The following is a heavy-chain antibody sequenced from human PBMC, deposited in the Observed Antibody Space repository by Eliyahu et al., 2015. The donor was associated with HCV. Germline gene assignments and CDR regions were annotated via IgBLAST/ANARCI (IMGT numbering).Heavy chain of an antibody. Sequence: QVQLQESGPGLVKPSQTLSLTCTXSGGSISSGSYYWRWIRQPAGKGLEWIGRIYTSGSTNYNPSLKSRVTISVDTSKNQFSLKLSSVTAADTAVYYCAREVGSSWTDAFDIWGQGTMVTVSS. CDR3: AREVGSSWTDAFDI. CDR2: IYTSGST. D-gene: IGHD6-13*01. V-gene: IGHV4-61*02. CDR1: GGSISSGSYY. J-gene: IGHJ3*02.